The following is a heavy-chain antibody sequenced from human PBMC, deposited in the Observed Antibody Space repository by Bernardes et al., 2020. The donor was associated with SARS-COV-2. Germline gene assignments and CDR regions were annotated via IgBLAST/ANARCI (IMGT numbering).Heavy chain of an antibody. CDR2: VYYSGST. D-gene: IGHD3-3*01. Sequence: SETLSLTCTVPGGSISTPTYYWGWIRQPPGKGLEWIGSVYYSGSTFYNPSLRSRLTISVDTPKNQFSLKLSSVTAADTAVYYCAILLKYNDFWSGSSGYYFDNWGQGTLVTVSS. CDR1: GGSISTPTYY. J-gene: IGHJ4*02. V-gene: IGHV4-39*01. CDR3: AILLKYNDFWSGSSGYYFDN.